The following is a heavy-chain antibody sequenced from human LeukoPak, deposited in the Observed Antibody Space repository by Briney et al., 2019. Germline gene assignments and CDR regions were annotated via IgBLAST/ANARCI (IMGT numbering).Heavy chain of an antibody. Sequence: GGSLRLSCATSGFTFSNYGMHWVRQAPGEGLEWVAVISSDETNIRYGDSVRGRFTVSRDNAKNTVYLQMNSLGADDTAVYYCAKDPYRVVFATGNYLDPWGQGTLVTVSS. CDR2: ISSDETNI. CDR3: AKDPYRVVFATGNYLDP. J-gene: IGHJ5*02. V-gene: IGHV3-30*18. CDR1: GFTFSNYG. D-gene: IGHD2-15*01.